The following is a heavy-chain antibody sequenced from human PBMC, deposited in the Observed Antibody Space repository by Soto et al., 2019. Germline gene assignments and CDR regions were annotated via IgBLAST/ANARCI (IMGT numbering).Heavy chain of an antibody. Sequence: SLRLSCSPSGFTFGDYAMNWFRQAPGKGLEWVGFIKSKDFGGTPEYAASVKGRFTISRDDSMSIAYLQMNSLKTDDTAIXYXTXXXXXXXFXSGAFDSXGXGTXXT. CDR1: GFTFGDYA. D-gene: IGHD2-8*02. J-gene: IGHJ4*02. V-gene: IGHV3-49*03. CDR2: IKSKDFGGTP. CDR3: TXXXXXXXFXSGAFDS.